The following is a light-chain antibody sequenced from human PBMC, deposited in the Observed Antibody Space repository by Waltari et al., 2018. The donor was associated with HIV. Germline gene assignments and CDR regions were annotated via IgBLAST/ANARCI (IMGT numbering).Light chain of an antibody. CDR2: DIN. CDR1: NSHVGAYIY. V-gene: IGLV2-11*01. J-gene: IGLJ2*01. Sequence: QSALTQPRSVSESPGQSVTISCTGTNSHVGAYIYVSWYHQDPGTAPNLIIYDINKRPSGVADLFSGSKTGNMASLAISGLQAEDEADYYCCSYADGYTWIFGGGTKLTVL. CDR3: CSYADGYTWI.